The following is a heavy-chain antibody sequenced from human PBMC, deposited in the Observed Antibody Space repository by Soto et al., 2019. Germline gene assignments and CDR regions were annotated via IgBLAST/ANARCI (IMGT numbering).Heavy chain of an antibody. CDR3: AKNGSHNFDC. J-gene: IGHJ4*01. CDR1: GFTFSHYA. D-gene: IGHD1-26*01. V-gene: IGHV3-30*18. CDR2: MSSDGSNE. Sequence: QVQLVESGGGVVQPGRSLRLSCAASGFTFSHYAMHWVRQAPGKGLEWVALMSSDGSNEYYADAVKGRFTISRDNSKNTMYLQMNSLRAEDTAVDYCAKNGSHNFDCWGHGTLVTVSS.